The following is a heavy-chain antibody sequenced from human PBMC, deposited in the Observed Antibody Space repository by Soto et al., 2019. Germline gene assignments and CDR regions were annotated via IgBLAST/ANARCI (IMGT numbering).Heavy chain of an antibody. V-gene: IGHV4-31*03. J-gene: IGHJ6*02. CDR1: GGSVSSGGYH. CDR2: IYYSGST. CDR3: ARAPIPNWNYYGMDV. Sequence: SETLSLTCTVSGGSVSSGGYHWSWIRQHPGKGLEWIGDIYYSGSTYYNPSLKSRVTISIDTSTNHFSLHLSALTAADTAVYYCARAPIPNWNYYGMDVWGQGTTVTVSS. D-gene: IGHD1-1*01.